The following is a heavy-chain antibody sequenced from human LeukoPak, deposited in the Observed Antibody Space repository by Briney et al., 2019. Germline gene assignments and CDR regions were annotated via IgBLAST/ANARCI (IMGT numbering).Heavy chain of an antibody. D-gene: IGHD3-16*01. CDR2: INHSGST. CDR3: ARTDYDLDY. J-gene: IGHJ4*02. Sequence: SETLSLTCAVYGGSFSGYYWSWIRQPPGKGLEWIGEINHSGSTNYNPSLKSRVTISADTSKNQFSLKLSSVTAADTAVYYCARTDYDLDYWGQGTLVTVSS. CDR1: GGSFSGYY. V-gene: IGHV4-34*01.